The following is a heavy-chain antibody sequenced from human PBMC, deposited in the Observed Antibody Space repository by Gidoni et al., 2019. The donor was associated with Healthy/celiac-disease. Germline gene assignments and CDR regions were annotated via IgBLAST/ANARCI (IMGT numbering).Heavy chain of an antibody. J-gene: IGHJ6*02. CDR3: AKDTRYFIAARNYYYGMDV. CDR1: AFTFDDYA. CDR2: ISWNSGSI. V-gene: IGHV3-9*01. Sequence: EVQLVESGGGLVQPGRSLRLSCAAAAFTFDDYAMHWVRQAPGKGLEWVSGISWNSGSIGYADSVKGRFTISRDNAKNSLYLQMNSLRAEDTALYYCAKDTRYFIAARNYYYGMDVWGQGTTVTVSS. D-gene: IGHD6-6*01.